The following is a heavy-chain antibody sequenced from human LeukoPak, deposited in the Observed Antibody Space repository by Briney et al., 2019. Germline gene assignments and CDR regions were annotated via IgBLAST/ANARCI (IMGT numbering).Heavy chain of an antibody. CDR1: GGSISSSSYY. J-gene: IGHJ4*02. D-gene: IGHD3-3*01. CDR3: ARLEYYDFWSGYFDY. V-gene: IGHV4-39*01. CDR2: IYYSGST. Sequence: KPSETLSPTCTVSGGSISSSSYYWGWIRQPPGKGLEWIGSIYYSGSTYYNPSLKSRVTISVDTSKNQFSLKLSSVTAADTAVYYCARLEYYDFWSGYFDYWGQGTLVTVSS.